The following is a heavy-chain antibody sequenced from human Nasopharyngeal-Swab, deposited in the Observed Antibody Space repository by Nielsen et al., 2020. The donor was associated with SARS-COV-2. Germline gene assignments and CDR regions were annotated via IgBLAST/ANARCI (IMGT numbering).Heavy chain of an antibody. D-gene: IGHD3-10*01. CDR3: ATAYGSVSSPEY. CDR1: GYTFTSFG. Sequence: ASVKLSCKASGYTFTSFGISWVRQAPGQGLEWMGWISSYNGDTHYAHSLQGRITMTTDTSTSTAYLELRSLRSDDTAMYYCATAYGSVSSPEYWGQGTLVTVSS. J-gene: IGHJ4*02. V-gene: IGHV1-18*01. CDR2: ISSYNGDT.